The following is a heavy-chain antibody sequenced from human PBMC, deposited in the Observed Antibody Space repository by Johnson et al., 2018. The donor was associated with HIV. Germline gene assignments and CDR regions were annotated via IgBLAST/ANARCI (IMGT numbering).Heavy chain of an antibody. CDR1: GFTFSSYA. J-gene: IGHJ3*02. Sequence: QVHLVESGGGVVQPGGSLRLSCAASGFTFSSYAMHWVRQAPGKGLEWVAVISYDGGDKYYADSVKGRFTISRDNSKITLYLQMNSLRPEDTAVYYCAKERRAPRAFDIWGQGTMVTVSS. CDR2: ISYDGGDK. CDR3: AKERRAPRAFDI. V-gene: IGHV3-30*18.